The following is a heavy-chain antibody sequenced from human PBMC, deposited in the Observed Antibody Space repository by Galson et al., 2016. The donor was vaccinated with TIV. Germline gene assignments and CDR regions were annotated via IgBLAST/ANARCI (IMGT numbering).Heavy chain of an antibody. J-gene: IGHJ6*02. D-gene: IGHD2-8*02. CDR3: ARIIGYWVGYYTMDV. CDR1: GFTFSGHS. V-gene: IGHV3-21*01. Sequence: ASGFTFSGHSMNWVRQAPGKGLEWVSSISNSGDYIYSSASMKGRLTISRDNAKKSLYLQMHSLRAEDTAVYYCARIIGYWVGYYTMDVWGQGTTVTVSS. CDR2: ISNSGDYI.